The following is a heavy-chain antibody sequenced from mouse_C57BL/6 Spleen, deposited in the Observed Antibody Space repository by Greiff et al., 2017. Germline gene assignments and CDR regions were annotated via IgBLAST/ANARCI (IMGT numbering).Heavy chain of an antibody. Sequence: EVKLVESGGGLVKPGGSLRLSCAASGFTFSDYGMHWVRQAPEKGLEWVAYISSGSSTIYYADTVKGRFTISRDNAKNTLFLQMTSLRSEDTAMYYCARSGCYGDFDYWGQGTTLTVSS. V-gene: IGHV5-17*01. CDR1: GFTFSDYG. CDR2: ISSGSSTI. J-gene: IGHJ2*01. CDR3: ARSGCYGDFDY. D-gene: IGHD2-12*01.